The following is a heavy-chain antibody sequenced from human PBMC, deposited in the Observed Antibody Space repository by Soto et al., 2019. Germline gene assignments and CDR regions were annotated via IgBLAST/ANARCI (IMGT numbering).Heavy chain of an antibody. V-gene: IGHV3-21*01. CDR1: GFTFSSYS. CDR3: ARDRPQGYSYGYNAFDI. J-gene: IGHJ3*02. Sequence: GGSLRLSCAASGFTFSSYSMNWVRQAPGKGLEWVSSISSSSSYIYYADSVKGRFTISRDNAKNSLYLQMNSLRAEDTAVYYCARDRPQGYSYGYNAFDIWGQGTMVT. D-gene: IGHD5-18*01. CDR2: ISSSSSYI.